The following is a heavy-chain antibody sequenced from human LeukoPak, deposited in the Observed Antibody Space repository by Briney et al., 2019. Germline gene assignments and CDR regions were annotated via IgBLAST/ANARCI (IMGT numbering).Heavy chain of an antibody. CDR1: GGTFSSYA. D-gene: IGHD1-26*01. CDR3: ARDASGSYTHDY. CDR2: IMTIFGTA. J-gene: IGHJ4*02. V-gene: IGHV1-69*05. Sequence: SVKLACKPSGGTFSSYAISWVRQAPGQVLELMGMIMTIFGTANYAQKFQGRGTITTDESTSTAYMELSSPRSEDTAVYYCARDASGSYTHDYWGQGTLVTVSS.